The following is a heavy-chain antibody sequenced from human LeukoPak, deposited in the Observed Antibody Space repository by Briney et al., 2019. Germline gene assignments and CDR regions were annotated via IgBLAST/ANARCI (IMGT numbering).Heavy chain of an antibody. CDR3: ARDSFGDYVFMDV. V-gene: IGHV1-46*01. Sequence: ASVKVSCKTSGYTFTSYYMHWVRQAPVQGLEWMGIINPSGGSTSYAQKFQGRVTMTRDTSTSTVYMELSSLRSEDTAVYYCARDSFGDYVFMDVWGQGTTVTVSS. CDR1: GYTFTSYY. D-gene: IGHD4-17*01. CDR2: INPSGGST. J-gene: IGHJ6*02.